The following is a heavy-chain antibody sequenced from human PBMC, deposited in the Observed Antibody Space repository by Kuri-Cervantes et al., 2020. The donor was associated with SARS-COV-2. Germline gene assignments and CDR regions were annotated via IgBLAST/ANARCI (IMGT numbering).Heavy chain of an antibody. J-gene: IGHJ6*02. Sequence: SVKVSCKASGGTFSSYAISWVRQAPGQGLEWMGGSIPIFGTANYAQKFQGRVTITADESTSTAYMELSSLRSEDTAVYYCARVEEYGDSYYYYYGMDVWGQGTTVTVSS. V-gene: IGHV1-69*13. CDR1: GGTFSSYA. CDR2: SIPIFGTA. D-gene: IGHD4-17*01. CDR3: ARVEEYGDSYYYYYGMDV.